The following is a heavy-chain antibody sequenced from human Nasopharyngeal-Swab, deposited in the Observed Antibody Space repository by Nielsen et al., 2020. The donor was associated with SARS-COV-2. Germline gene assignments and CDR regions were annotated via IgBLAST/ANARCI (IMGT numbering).Heavy chain of an antibody. J-gene: IGHJ3*02. CDR3: EKDGIGSGWYRNDAFDI. V-gene: IGHV1-18*04. Sequence: SVKISCNASGYTFDVYGFDWVRQVPGQGLVCMGWINAYNGDTNYAQKFQGRVTMTTDTSTSTGYMELRCLRSDDTAVYYCEKDGIGSGWYRNDAFDIWGQETMVTVSS. D-gene: IGHD6-19*01. CDR1: GYTFDVYG. CDR2: INAYNGDT.